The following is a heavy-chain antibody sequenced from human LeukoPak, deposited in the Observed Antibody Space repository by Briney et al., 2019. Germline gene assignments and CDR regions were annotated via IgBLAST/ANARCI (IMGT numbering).Heavy chain of an antibody. CDR3: ARDSQYNSGWSFDP. V-gene: IGHV4-59*01. Sequence: PSETLSLTCTVPGGSMTNYYWSWMRRPPGKGLEWIGSIYYNGNTNYNPSVKSRVTISIDTSKKQFYLRLSSVTAADTALYFCARDSQYNSGWSFDPWGQGILVTVSS. D-gene: IGHD6-19*01. CDR1: GGSMTNYY. CDR2: IYYNGNT. J-gene: IGHJ5*02.